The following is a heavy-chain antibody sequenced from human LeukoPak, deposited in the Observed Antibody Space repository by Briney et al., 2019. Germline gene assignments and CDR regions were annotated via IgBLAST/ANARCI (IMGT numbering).Heavy chain of an antibody. CDR1: GGSFSGYY. V-gene: IGHV4-34*01. J-gene: IGHJ4*02. CDR3: ARFIWFGESPNFDY. CDR2: INHSGST. D-gene: IGHD3-10*01. Sequence: SETLSLTCAVYGGSFSGYYWSWIRQPPGKGLEWIGEINHSGSTNYNPSLKSRVTISVDTSKNQFSLKLSSVTAADTAVYYCARFIWFGESPNFDYWGQGTLVTVSS.